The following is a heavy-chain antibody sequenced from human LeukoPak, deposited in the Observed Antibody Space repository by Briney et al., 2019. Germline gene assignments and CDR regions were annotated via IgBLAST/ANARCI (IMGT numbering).Heavy chain of an antibody. Sequence: PGESLKISCEGPGYSFSNHCIAWVRQMPGNGLEWMGIIYPGDSDTRYSPSFQGQVTISADKSISTAYLQWSSLEASDTAMYYCTRHSASYYHGLDVWGQGTTVTVS. V-gene: IGHV5-51*01. CDR3: TRHSASYYHGLDV. D-gene: IGHD6-19*01. CDR1: GYSFSNHC. CDR2: IYPGDSDT. J-gene: IGHJ6*02.